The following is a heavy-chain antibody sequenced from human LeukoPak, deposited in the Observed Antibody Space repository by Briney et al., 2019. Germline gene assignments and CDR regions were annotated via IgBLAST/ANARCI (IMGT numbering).Heavy chain of an antibody. D-gene: IGHD6-19*01. V-gene: IGHV3-7*03. CDR2: IKQDGSEK. Sequence: PGGSLRLSCAASEFTFSSYNMNWVRQAPGKGLQWVANIKQDGSEKYYVDSVKGRFTISRDNAKNSLYLQMNSLRAEDTAVYYCARDIGSSGWYDADAFDIWGQGTLVTVSS. CDR3: ARDIGSSGWYDADAFDI. CDR1: EFTFSSYN. J-gene: IGHJ3*02.